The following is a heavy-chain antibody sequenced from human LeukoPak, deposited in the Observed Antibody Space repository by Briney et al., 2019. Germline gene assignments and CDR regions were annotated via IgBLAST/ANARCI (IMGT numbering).Heavy chain of an antibody. V-gene: IGHV3-21*01. Sequence: SGGYLRICCAASGFTFSSYSMNWVRQAPGKGLARVSSISSSSSYIYYADSVKGRFTISRDNAKNSLYLQMNSLIAEDTAVYYCASGGGFLSYYYYMDVWGKGTTVTVSS. CDR2: ISSSSSYI. CDR3: ASGGGFLSYYYYMDV. D-gene: IGHD3-16*01. CDR1: GFTFSSYS. J-gene: IGHJ6*03.